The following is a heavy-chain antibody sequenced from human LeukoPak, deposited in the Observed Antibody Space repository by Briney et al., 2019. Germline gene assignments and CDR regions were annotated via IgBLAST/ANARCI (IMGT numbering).Heavy chain of an antibody. V-gene: IGHV4-34*01. CDR1: GGSISSYY. Sequence: SETLSLTCTVSGGSISSYYWSWIRQPPGKGLEWIGEINHSGSTNYNPSLKSRVTISVDTSKNQFSLKLSSVTAADTAVYYCARGPRIPYAFDIWGQGTMVTVSS. J-gene: IGHJ3*02. CDR3: ARGPRIPYAFDI. CDR2: INHSGST.